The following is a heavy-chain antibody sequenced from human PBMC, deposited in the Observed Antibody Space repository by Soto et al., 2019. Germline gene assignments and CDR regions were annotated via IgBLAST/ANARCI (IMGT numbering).Heavy chain of an antibody. D-gene: IGHD3-16*01. V-gene: IGHV4-4*02. J-gene: IGHJ4*02. CDR1: SVSITSSNW. CDR2: ISHSGTV. Sequence: PSETLSLTCDVSSVSITSSNWWTWVHQPPGKGLEWIGKISHSGTVNYNATLRSRVIISVDKPKNQLSLKLMSVTAADTAVYYCARDYDGFDYWGQGILVTVSS. CDR3: ARDYDGFDY.